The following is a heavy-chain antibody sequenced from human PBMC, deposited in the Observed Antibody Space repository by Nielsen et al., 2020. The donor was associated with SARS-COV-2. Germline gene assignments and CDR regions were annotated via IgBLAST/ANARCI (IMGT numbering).Heavy chain of an antibody. J-gene: IGHJ4*02. CDR2: ISYDGTTE. CDR3: AREGPDFDSSYFDY. CDR1: GFTFSNYA. V-gene: IGHV3-30*04. Sequence: GESLKISCAASGFTFSNYAMHWVRQAPGKGLEWVAIISYDGTTEYNADSVKGRFIISRHNSKNTLYLQMTSLRVEDTAVYYCAREGPDFDSSYFDYWGQGALVIVSS. D-gene: IGHD6-6*01.